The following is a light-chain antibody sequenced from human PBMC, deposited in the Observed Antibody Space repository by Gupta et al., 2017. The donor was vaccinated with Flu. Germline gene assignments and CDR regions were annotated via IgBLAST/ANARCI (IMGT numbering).Light chain of an antibody. CDR1: SSNLGAGYD. CDR2: ENN. J-gene: IGLJ3*02. V-gene: IGLV1-40*01. CDR3: QSYDTGRSGPWV. Sequence: QSVLTQPPSVSGPPGQRITISCTGSSSNLGAGYDVHWYQQPPGSAPRLLTYENNNRPSGVSARFSASKSGTSASLAITGLHPDDEADYFCQSYDTGRSGPWVFGGGTRLTV.